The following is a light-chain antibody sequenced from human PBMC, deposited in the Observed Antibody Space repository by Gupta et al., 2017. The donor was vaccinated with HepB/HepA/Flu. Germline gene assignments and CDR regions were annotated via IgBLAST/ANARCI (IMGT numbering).Light chain of an antibody. J-gene: IGKJ5*01. CDR3: QHRSNWPPIT. Sequence: EIVLTQSPATLSLSPGERATLSCRASQSVSSYLAWYQQKPGQAPRLLIYDASNRATGIPARFSGSGYGIDFTLTISSLEPEDFAVYYCQHRSNWPPITFGQGTRMEIK. CDR2: DAS. CDR1: QSVSSY. V-gene: IGKV3-11*01.